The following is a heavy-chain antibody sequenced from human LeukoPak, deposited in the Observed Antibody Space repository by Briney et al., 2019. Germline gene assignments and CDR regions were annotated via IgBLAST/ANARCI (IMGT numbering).Heavy chain of an antibody. D-gene: IGHD6-13*01. CDR3: AKGPLGVAAAGTSWFDP. J-gene: IGHJ5*02. Sequence: PGGSLRLSCAASGFTFSSYGMHWVRQAPGKGLEWVAFIRYDGSNKYYADSVKDRFTISRDNSKNTLYLQMNSLRAEDTAVYYCAKGPLGVAAAGTSWFDPWGQGTLVTASS. CDR1: GFTFSSYG. V-gene: IGHV3-30*02. CDR2: IRYDGSNK.